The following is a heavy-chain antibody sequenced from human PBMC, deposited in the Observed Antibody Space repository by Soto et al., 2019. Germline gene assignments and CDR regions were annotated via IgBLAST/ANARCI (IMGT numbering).Heavy chain of an antibody. CDR1: GGSVESSSC. J-gene: IGHJ6*02. V-gene: IGHV4-4*02. CDR2: IYHSGTF. D-gene: IGHD2-15*01. Sequence: QVRLKESGPGLVKPSGTLSLTCAVSGGSVESSSCWSWVRQAPGKGLDGIGEIYHSGTFNYNPSLASRVSVSVDKSTNQFSLNLNSVTAADTAVYYCVRSVPAATWAYNGMDVWGQGTTVTVSS. CDR3: VRSVPAATWAYNGMDV.